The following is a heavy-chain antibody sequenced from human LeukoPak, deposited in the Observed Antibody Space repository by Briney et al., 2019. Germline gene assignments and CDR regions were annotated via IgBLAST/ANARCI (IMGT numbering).Heavy chain of an antibody. V-gene: IGHV3-48*04. Sequence: GGSLRLSCAASGFTFIDYSMNWVRQAPGKGLEWISYVGISSGNTKYADSVKGRFTISGDSAKNSVFLQMNSLRAEDTAVYYCARDHRYAFDNWGQGTLVTVSS. CDR2: VGISSGNT. D-gene: IGHD5-12*01. J-gene: IGHJ4*02. CDR1: GFTFIDYS. CDR3: ARDHRYAFDN.